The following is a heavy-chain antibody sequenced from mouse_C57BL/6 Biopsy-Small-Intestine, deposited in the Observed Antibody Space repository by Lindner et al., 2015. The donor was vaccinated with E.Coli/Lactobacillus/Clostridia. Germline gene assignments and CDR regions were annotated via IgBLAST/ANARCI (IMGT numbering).Heavy chain of an antibody. J-gene: IGHJ2*01. D-gene: IGHD2-1*01. V-gene: IGHV1-62-2*01. Sequence: VQLQESGPELVKPGASVKLSCKASGYTFTSYDINWVKQRPGQGLEWIGWFYPGSGSIKYNEKFKDKATLTADKSSSTVYMELSRLTSEDSAVYFCARHERDGNYFDYWGQGTTLTVSS. CDR1: GYTFTSYD. CDR2: FYPGSGSI. CDR3: ARHERDGNYFDY.